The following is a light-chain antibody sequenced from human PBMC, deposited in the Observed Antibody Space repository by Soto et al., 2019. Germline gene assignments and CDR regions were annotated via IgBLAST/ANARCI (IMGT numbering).Light chain of an antibody. CDR2: GAS. Sequence: EIVLTQSPATLSVSTGERARLSCRASQSVSSNLAWYQQKPGQAPRLLIYGASTRATGIPARFSGSGSGTEFTLTISSLQSEDFAVYYCQQYGRSPEPVGQGGKVAIK. CDR3: QQYGRSPEP. V-gene: IGKV3-15*01. CDR1: QSVSSN. J-gene: IGKJ1*01.